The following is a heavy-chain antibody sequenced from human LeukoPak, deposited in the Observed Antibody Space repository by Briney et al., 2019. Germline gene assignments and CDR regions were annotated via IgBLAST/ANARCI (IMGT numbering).Heavy chain of an antibody. CDR2: IIPIFGTA. CDR3: ARDYRTVFDY. J-gene: IGHJ4*02. V-gene: IGHV1-69*06. Sequence: SVKVSCKASGGTFSRYAISWVRQAPGQGLEWMGGIIPIFGTAHYAQKFQGRVTITANKSTSTAYMELSSLRSEDTAVYYCARDYRTVFDYWGQGTLVTVSS. CDR1: GGTFSRYA.